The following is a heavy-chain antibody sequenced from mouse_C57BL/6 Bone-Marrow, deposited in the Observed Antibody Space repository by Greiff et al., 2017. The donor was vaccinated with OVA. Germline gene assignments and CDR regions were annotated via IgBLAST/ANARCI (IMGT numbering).Heavy chain of an antibody. CDR2: ITPSSGYS. Sequence: QVQLKESGAELAQPGASVKLSCKASGYTFTSYWMHWVKQRPGQGLEWIGYITPSSGYSKYNQKFKDKATLTADKYSSTAYMQLSSLTYEDSAVYYCEGWFDYWGQGTLVTVSA. J-gene: IGHJ3*01. CDR1: GYTFTSYW. V-gene: IGHV1-7*01. CDR3: EGWFDY.